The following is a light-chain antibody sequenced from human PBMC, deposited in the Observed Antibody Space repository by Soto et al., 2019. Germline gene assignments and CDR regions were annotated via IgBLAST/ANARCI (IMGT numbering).Light chain of an antibody. Sequence: QSALTQPPSVSGSPGQSVTISCTGTSSDVYNRVSWYQHPPGTAPILMIYEVSNRPSVASDRVSGSKSGNTASLTISGLLAEEEADYYCSLYTSSSTSWVFGGGTKLTVL. J-gene: IGLJ3*02. CDR2: EVS. V-gene: IGLV2-18*01. CDR3: SLYTSSSTSWV. CDR1: SSDVYNR.